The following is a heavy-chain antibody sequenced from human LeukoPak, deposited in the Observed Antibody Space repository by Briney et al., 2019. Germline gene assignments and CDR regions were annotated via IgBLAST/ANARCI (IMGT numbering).Heavy chain of an antibody. V-gene: IGHV5-51*01. D-gene: IGHD6-13*01. CDR1: GYSFTSYW. CDR2: IYPGDSDT. CDR3: ASTLDGYSSSWSPVY. Sequence: GESLKISCKGSGYSFTSYWIGWVRQMPGKGLEWMGIIYPGDSDTRYSPSFQGQVTISADKSISTAYLQWSSLKASDTAMYYCASTLDGYSSSWSPVYWGQGTLVTVSS. J-gene: IGHJ4*02.